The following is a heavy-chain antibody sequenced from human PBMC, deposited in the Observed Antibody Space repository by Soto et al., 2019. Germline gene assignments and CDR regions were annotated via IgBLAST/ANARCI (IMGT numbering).Heavy chain of an antibody. CDR1: GGSISSYY. CDR3: ARHGPIAAAGSVFDY. V-gene: IGHV4-59*08. Sequence: SETLSLTCTVSGGSISSYYWSWIRQPPGKGLEWIGYIYYSGSTNYNPSLKSRVTISVDTSKNQFSLKLSSVTAADTAVYYCARHGPIAAAGSVFDYWDQGTLVTVSS. CDR2: IYYSGST. J-gene: IGHJ4*02. D-gene: IGHD6-13*01.